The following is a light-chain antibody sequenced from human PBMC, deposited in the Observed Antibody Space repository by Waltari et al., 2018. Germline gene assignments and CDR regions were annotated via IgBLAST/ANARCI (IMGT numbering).Light chain of an antibody. CDR2: GAS. CDR3: QQTYSTPPWT. Sequence: DIQMTQSPSSLSAYVGDRVTITCRASQSISNYLNWYQQKPGKAPKFLIYGASSLQSGGPLRFSGSGSGTDFTLTISSLQPEDFASYYCQQTYSTPPWTFGQGTKVEIK. J-gene: IGKJ1*01. CDR1: QSISNY. V-gene: IGKV1-39*01.